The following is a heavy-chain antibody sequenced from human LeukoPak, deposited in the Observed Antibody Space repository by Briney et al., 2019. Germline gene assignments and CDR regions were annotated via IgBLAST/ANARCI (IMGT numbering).Heavy chain of an antibody. CDR1: GFSLSPSGVG. D-gene: IGHD6-19*01. J-gene: IGHJ5*02. V-gene: IGHV2-5*02. Sequence: SGPTLGKPTQTLTLTCTFSGFSLSPSGVGVGWIRQPPGKALEWLALFYWDDDKRYSPSLKSRLTITKDTSKNQVVLTMTSIDTVDTATYYCAHMGIAVALDHWGQGTLVTVSS. CDR3: AHMGIAVALDH. CDR2: FYWDDDK.